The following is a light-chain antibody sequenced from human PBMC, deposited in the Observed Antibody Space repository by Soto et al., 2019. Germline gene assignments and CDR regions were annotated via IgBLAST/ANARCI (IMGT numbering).Light chain of an antibody. CDR2: KAS. CDR3: QQYDNLPPLT. J-gene: IGKJ5*01. CDR1: QSISSW. V-gene: IGKV1-5*03. Sequence: QSPSTLSASVGDRVTITCRASQSISSWLAWYQQKPGKAPKLLIYKASSLESGVPSRFSGSGAGTDFTLTISDLQPGDFATYYCQQYDNLPPLTFGQGTRLEIK.